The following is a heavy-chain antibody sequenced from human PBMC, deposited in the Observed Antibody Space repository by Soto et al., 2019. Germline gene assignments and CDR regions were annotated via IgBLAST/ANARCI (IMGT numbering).Heavy chain of an antibody. CDR2: IIPILGKP. J-gene: IGHJ4*02. Sequence: QVQLVQSGAEVKKPGSSVKVSCKTSRNTFRTYSVNWVRQAPGQGLEWMGGIIPILGKPNYAQNFQGRVTITADESTSTVYLELRSLRSEDTAVYYCARLWGIAELDSWGQGTRVTVSS. CDR3: ARLWGIAELDS. V-gene: IGHV1-69*12. D-gene: IGHD6-13*01. CDR1: RNTFRTYS.